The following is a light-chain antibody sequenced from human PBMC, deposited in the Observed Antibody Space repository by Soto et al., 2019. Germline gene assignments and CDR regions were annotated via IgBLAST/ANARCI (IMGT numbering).Light chain of an antibody. CDR3: QHYGSPLT. CDR1: QSVTGSY. J-gene: IGKJ4*01. CDR2: GTS. Sequence: EIVLTQSPGTLSLSPGERATLTCRASQSVTGSYLAWYQQKPGQAPRLFIDGTSSRATGIPDRFSGRGSGTDFTLTISRLEPEDFAVYYCQHYGSPLTFGGGTKVDIK. V-gene: IGKV3-20*01.